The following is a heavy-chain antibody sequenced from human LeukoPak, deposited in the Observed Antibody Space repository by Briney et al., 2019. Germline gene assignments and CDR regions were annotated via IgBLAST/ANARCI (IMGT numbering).Heavy chain of an antibody. V-gene: IGHV5-51*01. Sequence: GEPLKISCKGSGYGFTSYWIGWVRRMPGKGLEWMGIIHPGDSDTRYSPSFQGQVTISADKSITTAYLQWSSLKASDTAMYYCARLDLGYGICSYWGQGTLVTVSS. J-gene: IGHJ4*02. D-gene: IGHD2-15*01. CDR3: ARLDLGYGICSY. CDR1: GYGFTSYW. CDR2: IHPGDSDT.